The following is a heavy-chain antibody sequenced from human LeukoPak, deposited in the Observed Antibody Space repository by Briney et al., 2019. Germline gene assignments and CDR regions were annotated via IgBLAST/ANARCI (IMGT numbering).Heavy chain of an antibody. CDR3: ARAGQEWFGELGFDQ. D-gene: IGHD3-10*01. CDR1: GFTFSSYA. V-gene: IGHV3-7*01. J-gene: IGHJ4*02. CDR2: IKQDGSEK. Sequence: GGSLRLSRAASGFTFSSYAMNWVRQAPGKGLEWVANIKQDGSEKNYVESVKGRFTISRDNAKNSLYLQTNSLRAEDTAVYYCARAGQEWFGELGFDQWGQGTLVIVSS.